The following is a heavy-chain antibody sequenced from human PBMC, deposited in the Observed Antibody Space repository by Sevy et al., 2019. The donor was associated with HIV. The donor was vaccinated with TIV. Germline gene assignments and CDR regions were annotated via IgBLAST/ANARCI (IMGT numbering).Heavy chain of an antibody. CDR2: ISYDGNKK. D-gene: IGHD1-1*01. CDR1: GFSFSSHG. J-gene: IGHJ4*02. Sequence: GGSLRLSCAASGFSFSSHGMHWVRQAPGKGLEWQSVISYDGNKKYYAESVKGRFTISRDNSKNTLYLQMNSLRPEDTAVYYCARDGGWYNYAPSDYWGQGTLVTVSS. V-gene: IGHV3-30*03. CDR3: ARDGGWYNYAPSDY.